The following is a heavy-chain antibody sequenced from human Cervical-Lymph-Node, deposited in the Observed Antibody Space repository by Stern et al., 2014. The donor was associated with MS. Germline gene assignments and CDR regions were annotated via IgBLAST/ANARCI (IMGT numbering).Heavy chain of an antibody. V-gene: IGHV1-69*01. CDR1: GGTFSSHA. Sequence: EQLVESGAEVKKPGSSVKVSCQTSGGTFSSHAINWVRQAPGQGLEWMGGVIPIFGTVDYEQKFQGRLTITADESTNTAYMELSSLRSEDTAVYYCARDQIPYYYYGMDVWGQGTTVTVSS. J-gene: IGHJ6*02. CDR2: VIPIFGTV. D-gene: IGHD2-2*02. CDR3: ARDQIPYYYYGMDV.